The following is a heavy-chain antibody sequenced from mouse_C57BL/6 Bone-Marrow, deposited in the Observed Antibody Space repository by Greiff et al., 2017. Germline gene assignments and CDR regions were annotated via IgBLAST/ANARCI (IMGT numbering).Heavy chain of an antibody. Sequence: QVQLKQSGAELVKPGASVKISCKASGYAFSSYWMNWVKQRPGKGLEWIGQIYPGDGDTNYNGKFKGKATLTADKSSSTAYMQLSSLTSEDSAVYFCASPITTVVAVNWYFDVWGTGTTVTVSS. CDR3: ASPITTVVAVNWYFDV. CDR2: IYPGDGDT. D-gene: IGHD1-1*01. J-gene: IGHJ1*03. V-gene: IGHV1-80*01. CDR1: GYAFSSYW.